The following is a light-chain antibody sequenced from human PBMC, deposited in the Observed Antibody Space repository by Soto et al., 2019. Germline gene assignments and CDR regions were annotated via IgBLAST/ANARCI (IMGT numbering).Light chain of an antibody. CDR1: SSEIGGYNY. CDR3: SSYTSSSTPYV. J-gene: IGLJ1*01. V-gene: IGLV2-14*01. Sequence: SVVAQPSSLSGSPGQSITISFTGNSSEIGGYNYVSWYQQHPVKAPKLMIYDVTNRPSGVSVRFSGSKSGNTASLTISGLQAEDEADYYCSSYTSSSTPYVFGTGTKVTVL. CDR2: DVT.